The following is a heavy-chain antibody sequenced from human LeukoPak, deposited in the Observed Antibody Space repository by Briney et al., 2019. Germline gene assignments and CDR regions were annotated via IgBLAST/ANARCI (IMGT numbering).Heavy chain of an antibody. D-gene: IGHD5-12*01. Sequence: ASVKVSCKASGYTFTSYDINWVRQATGQGLEWMGWMNPNSGNTGYAQKFQGRVTMTRNTSISTAYMELRSLRSEDTAVYYCARGGYDRDYFDYWGQGTLVTVSS. CDR1: GYTFTSYD. J-gene: IGHJ4*02. CDR2: MNPNSGNT. V-gene: IGHV1-8*01. CDR3: ARGGYDRDYFDY.